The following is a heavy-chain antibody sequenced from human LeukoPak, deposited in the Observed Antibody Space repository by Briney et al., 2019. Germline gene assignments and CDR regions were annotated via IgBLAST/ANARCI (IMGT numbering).Heavy chain of an antibody. J-gene: IGHJ4*02. Sequence: PGGSLRLSCAASGFAVSSNYMSWVRQAPGKGLEWVSLIYISEIIKYTDSVKGRFTISRDNSKNTLYLQMNSLSAEDTAVYYCAGYYGGKFDYWGQGTLVTVSS. CDR1: GFAVSSNY. V-gene: IGHV3-66*02. D-gene: IGHD2-21*01. CDR2: IYISEII. CDR3: AGYYGGKFDY.